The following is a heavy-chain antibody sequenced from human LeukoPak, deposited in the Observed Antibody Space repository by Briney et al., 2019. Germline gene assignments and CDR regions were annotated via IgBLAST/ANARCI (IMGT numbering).Heavy chain of an antibody. V-gene: IGHV3-74*01. Sequence: PGGSLRLSCAASGFTFSSYWMHWVRQAPGKGLVWVSRINTDGSSTSYADSVKGRFTISRDNAKNTLYLQMNSLRAEDTAVYYCARARYYESSGYFVDYWGQGTLVTVSS. CDR1: GFTFSSYW. CDR3: ARARYYESSGYFVDY. J-gene: IGHJ4*02. CDR2: INTDGSST. D-gene: IGHD3-22*01.